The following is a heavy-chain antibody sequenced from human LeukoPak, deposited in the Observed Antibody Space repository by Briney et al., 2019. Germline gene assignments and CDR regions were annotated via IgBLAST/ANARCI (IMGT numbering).Heavy chain of an antibody. CDR2: ISSGGRYI. V-gene: IGHV3-21*01. Sequence: GGSLRLSCADSGFTFSTYTMNWVRQAPGKGLEWVSSISSGGRYIYYADSVEGRFTTSRDNAKNSLYLQMNSLRADDTAVYYCASNYGGKQYYYYYMDVWGKGTTVTISS. CDR1: GFTFSTYT. J-gene: IGHJ6*03. D-gene: IGHD4-23*01. CDR3: ASNYGGKQYYYYYMDV.